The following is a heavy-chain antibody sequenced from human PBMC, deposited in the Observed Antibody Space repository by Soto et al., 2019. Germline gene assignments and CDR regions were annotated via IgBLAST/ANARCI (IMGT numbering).Heavy chain of an antibody. V-gene: IGHV4-30-4*01. CDR1: GGSISSGDYY. J-gene: IGHJ4*02. D-gene: IGHD3-22*01. Sequence: SETLSLTCTVSGGSISSGDYYWSWIRQPPGKGLEWIGYIYYSGSTYYNPSLKSRVTISVDTSKNQFSLKLSSVTAADTAVYYCARDGGHYYDSSGYYDVGYFDYWGQGTLVTVSS. CDR2: IYYSGST. CDR3: ARDGGHYYDSSGYYDVGYFDY.